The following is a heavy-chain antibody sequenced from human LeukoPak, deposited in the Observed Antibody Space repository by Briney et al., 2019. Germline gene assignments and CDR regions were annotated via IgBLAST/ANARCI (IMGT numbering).Heavy chain of an antibody. CDR2: IYYSGST. CDR3: ASTAKYYDFWSGYYGWFDP. CDR1: GGSISSGGYY. Sequence: SQTLSLTCTVSGGSISSGGYYWSWIRQHPGKGLEWIGYIYYSGSTYYNPSLKSRVTISVDTSKNQFSLKLSSVTAADTAVYYCASTAKYYDFWSGYYGWFDPWGQETLVTVSS. V-gene: IGHV4-31*03. J-gene: IGHJ5*02. D-gene: IGHD3-3*01.